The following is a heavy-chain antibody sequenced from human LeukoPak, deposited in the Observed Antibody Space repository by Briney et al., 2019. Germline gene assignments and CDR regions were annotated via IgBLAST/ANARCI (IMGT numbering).Heavy chain of an antibody. V-gene: IGHV1-69*05. CDR1: GGTFSSYA. CDR3: ARTNLAYDFWGPQPLAY. CDR2: IITIFGTA. D-gene: IGHD3-3*01. J-gene: IGHJ4*02. Sequence: SVKVSCKASGGTFSSYAISWVRQAPGKGLEWMGGIITIFGTANYAQKFQGRVTITTDESTSTAYMELSSLRSEDTAVYYCARTNLAYDFWGPQPLAYWGQGTLVTVSS.